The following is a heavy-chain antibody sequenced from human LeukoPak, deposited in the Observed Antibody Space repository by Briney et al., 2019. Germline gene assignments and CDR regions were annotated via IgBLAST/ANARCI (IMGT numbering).Heavy chain of an antibody. V-gene: IGHV3-23*01. CDR1: GFTFSSYA. J-gene: IGHJ6*04. CDR2: ISGSGGST. Sequence: PGGSLRLSCAASGFTFSSYAMSWVRQAPGKGLEWVSAISGSGGSTYYADSVKGRFTISRDNSKNTLYLQMNSLRAEDTAVYYCAKDLSPPGPEIRFLEPCLDVWGKGTTVTVSS. D-gene: IGHD3-3*01. CDR3: AKDLSPPGPEIRFLEPCLDV.